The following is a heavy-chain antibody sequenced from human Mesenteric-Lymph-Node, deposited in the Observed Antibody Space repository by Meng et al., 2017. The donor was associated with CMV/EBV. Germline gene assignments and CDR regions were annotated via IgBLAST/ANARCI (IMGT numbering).Heavy chain of an antibody. V-gene: IGHV1-2*06. CDR2: INANSGDT. CDR3: GRDLVAAALDY. Sequence: SCTASGYTFHGYYIHWVRQAPGQGLEWMGRINANSGDTNYAQNFQGRVTMTRDTSSSITYMELRSLRSDDTAIYYCGRDLVAAALDYWGQGALVTVSS. D-gene: IGHD2-2*01. CDR1: GYTFHGYY. J-gene: IGHJ4*02.